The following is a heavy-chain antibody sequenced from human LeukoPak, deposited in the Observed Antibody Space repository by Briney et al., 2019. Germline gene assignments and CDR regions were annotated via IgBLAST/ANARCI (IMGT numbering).Heavy chain of an antibody. CDR3: AKDFGILVVFDAFDN. J-gene: IGHJ3*02. Sequence: GGSLTLSCAASGFTFSSYAMSWVRQAPGKGLEWVSAISDSGGSTYYADSVKGRFTISRDNSKNTLYLQMNSLRAEDTAVYYCAKDFGILVVFDAFDNWGQGTMVAVSS. D-gene: IGHD3-22*01. CDR1: GFTFSSYA. V-gene: IGHV3-23*01. CDR2: ISDSGGST.